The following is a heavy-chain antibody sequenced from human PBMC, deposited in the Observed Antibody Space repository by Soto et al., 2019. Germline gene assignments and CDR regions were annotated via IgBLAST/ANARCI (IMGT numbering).Heavy chain of an antibody. Sequence: KPSATLSLTCAVSGGSISSGGYSWSWVRQPPGKGLEWIGYIYRSGSTYYNPSLKSRVTISVDRSNNQFSLKLSSVTAADTAVFYCARGAVDTAMVMPHFDYWGQGTLVTVSS. CDR3: ARGAVDTAMVMPHFDY. D-gene: IGHD5-18*01. V-gene: IGHV4-30-2*01. J-gene: IGHJ4*02. CDR1: GGSISSGGYS. CDR2: IYRSGST.